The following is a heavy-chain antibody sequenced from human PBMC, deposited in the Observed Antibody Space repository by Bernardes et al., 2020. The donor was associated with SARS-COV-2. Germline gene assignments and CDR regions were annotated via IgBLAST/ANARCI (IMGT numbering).Heavy chain of an antibody. Sequence: GGSLRLSCVASGFSFNHYGMHWVRQAPGKGLEWVAFISYEGSKKYYLDSLKGRFTISRDFSKNTLYLQMNSLTDDDTAVYYCVKRRAIFELWAGNFDYWGQGTLVTVSS. D-gene: IGHD5-18*01. J-gene: IGHJ4*02. V-gene: IGHV3-30*18. CDR2: ISYEGSKK. CDR3: VKRRAIFELWAGNFDY. CDR1: GFSFNHYG.